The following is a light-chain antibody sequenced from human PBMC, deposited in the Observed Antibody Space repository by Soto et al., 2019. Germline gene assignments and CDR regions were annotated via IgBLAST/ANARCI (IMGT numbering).Light chain of an antibody. Sequence: DIQMTQSPSTLSASVGDRVTLTCRASQFISTKLAWYQQKPGRGPKFLIYESSTLEAEVPSRFSGSGSGTEFSLTISSLQPDDFATSFCQQYYAFWTFGQGTRVETK. CDR1: QFISTK. CDR3: QQYYAFWT. CDR2: ESS. V-gene: IGKV1-5*03. J-gene: IGKJ1*01.